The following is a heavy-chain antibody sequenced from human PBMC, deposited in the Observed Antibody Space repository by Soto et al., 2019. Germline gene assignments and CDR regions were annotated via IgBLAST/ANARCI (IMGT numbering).Heavy chain of an antibody. CDR1: EFTFKSYG. J-gene: IGHJ4*02. CDR3: ARDSYRGDVVLTPAPYGNDY. Sequence: GSLRLSCAASEFTFKSYGMHWVRQAPGKGLAWVAVISFDGNRKHYADSVRGRSTISRDNSKNTLYLQMNSLRTEDTAIYYCARDSYRGDVVLTPAPYGNDYWGRGTLVTVSS. D-gene: IGHD2-2*01. CDR2: ISFDGNRK. V-gene: IGHV3-30*03.